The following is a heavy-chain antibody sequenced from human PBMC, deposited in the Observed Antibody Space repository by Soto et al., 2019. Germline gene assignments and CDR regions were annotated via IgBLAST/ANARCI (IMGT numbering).Heavy chain of an antibody. Sequence: EVQVVESGGGLIQPGGSLRLSCEVSGFSVTANYMSWVRQAPGKGLEWVSVIYSGGSTYYIDSVKGRFSISRDISKNTPYLQMNSLRAEDTAVYYRHGYGYWGQGTLVTVSS. J-gene: IGHJ4*02. CDR1: GFSVTANY. V-gene: IGHV3-53*01. CDR3: HGYGY. CDR2: IYSGGST. D-gene: IGHD5-12*01.